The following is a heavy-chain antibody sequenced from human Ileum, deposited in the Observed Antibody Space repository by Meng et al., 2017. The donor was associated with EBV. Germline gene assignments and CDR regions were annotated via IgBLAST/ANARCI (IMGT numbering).Heavy chain of an antibody. CDR2: IYYSGST. CDR1: GYSISSTNW. J-gene: IGHJ4*02. V-gene: IGHV4-28*01. CDR3: ARNVPGTSAYYD. D-gene: IGHD3-22*01. Sequence: VQPEEPGPGLVKPSDTLSLTCAVSGYSISSTNWWGWIRQPPGKGLEWIGYIYYSGSTSYNPSLKSRVTMSVDTSKNQFSLNLNSVTAVDTAVYYCARNVPGTSAYYDWGQGTLVTVSS.